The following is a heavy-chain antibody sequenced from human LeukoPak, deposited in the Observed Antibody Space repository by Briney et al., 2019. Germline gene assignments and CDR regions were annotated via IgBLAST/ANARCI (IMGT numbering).Heavy chain of an antibody. CDR3: AREVGSGNYFDY. V-gene: IGHV3-30*03. CDR1: GFTFSSYG. CDR2: ISYDGSNT. D-gene: IGHD1-26*01. Sequence: SGGSLRLSCAASGFTFSSYGMHWVRQAPGKGLEWVAVISYDGSNTYYADSVKGRFTISRDNSKNTLYVQMNRLRAEDTALYHCAREVGSGNYFDYWGQGTLVTVSS. J-gene: IGHJ4*02.